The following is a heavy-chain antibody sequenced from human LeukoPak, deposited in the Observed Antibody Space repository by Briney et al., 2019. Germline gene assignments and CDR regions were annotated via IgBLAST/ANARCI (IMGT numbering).Heavy chain of an antibody. J-gene: IGHJ6*03. CDR1: GFTFSSYA. CDR2: ISGSGGST. Sequence: AGGSLRLSCAASGFTFSSYAMSWVRQAPGKGLEWVSAISGSGGSTYYADSVKGRFTISRDNSKNTLYLQMNSLRAEDTAVYYCAKDGVRMKWFGELLHSRRYYYYYMDVWGKGTTVTVSS. CDR3: AKDGVRMKWFGELLHSRRYYYYYMDV. V-gene: IGHV3-23*01. D-gene: IGHD3-10*01.